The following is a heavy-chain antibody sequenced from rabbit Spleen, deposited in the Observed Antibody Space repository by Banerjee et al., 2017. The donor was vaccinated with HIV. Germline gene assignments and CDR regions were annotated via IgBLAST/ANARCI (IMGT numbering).Heavy chain of an antibody. Sequence: QSLEESGGGLVQPEGSLTLTCTASGFSFNNNYYICWVRQAPGKGLEWIACIYAGSSGSTAYASWAKGRFTISKTSSTTVTLQMTSLTAADTATYFCARGPYGGGYGYPYNGMDLWGPGTLVTVS. D-gene: IGHD6-1*01. V-gene: IGHV1S40*01. J-gene: IGHJ6*01. CDR3: ARGPYGGGYGYPYNGMDL. CDR2: IYAGSSGST. CDR1: GFSFNNNYY.